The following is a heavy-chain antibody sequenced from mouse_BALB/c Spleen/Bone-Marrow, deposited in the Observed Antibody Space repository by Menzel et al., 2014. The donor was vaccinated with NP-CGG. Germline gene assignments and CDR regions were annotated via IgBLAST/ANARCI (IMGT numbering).Heavy chain of an antibody. CDR1: GYTFTNYW. CDR2: IEPSDSYT. J-gene: IGHJ2*02. D-gene: IGHD1-1*01. Sequence: QVQLQQSGAEVVKPGASVKVSCKASGYTFTNYWMQWVKQRPGQGLEWIGEIEPSDSYTNYNQDFKGKATLTVDKSSSTAYMQLSSLTSEDSAVHYCARGRTTVVSDYWGQGTSLTVSS. CDR3: ARGRTTVVSDY. V-gene: IGHV1-69*02.